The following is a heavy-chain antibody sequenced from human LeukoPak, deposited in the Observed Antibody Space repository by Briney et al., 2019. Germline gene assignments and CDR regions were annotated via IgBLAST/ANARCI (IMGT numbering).Heavy chain of an antibody. CDR1: GYTFTSYY. CDR2: MNPNSGAT. V-gene: IGHV1-2*02. J-gene: IGHJ4*02. CDR3: ARDPTNWIDY. Sequence: ASAKVSCRTSGYTFTSYYMHWVRQAPGQGLEWIGWMNPNSGATNYAQKFQGRVTMTRDTSSSTAYMELSRLTSDDTAVYYCARDPTNWIDYWGQGTLVTVSS. D-gene: IGHD1-1*01.